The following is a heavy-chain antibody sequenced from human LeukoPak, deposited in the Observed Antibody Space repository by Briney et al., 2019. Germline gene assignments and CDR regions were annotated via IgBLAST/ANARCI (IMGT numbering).Heavy chain of an antibody. V-gene: IGHV4-59*01. J-gene: IGHJ4*02. D-gene: IGHD5-18*01. CDR1: GGSISSYY. CDR3: ARGGYSYGYDDDFDY. Sequence: NASETLSLTCTVSGGSISSYYWSWIRQPPGKGLEWIGYIHNSGSTNYNPSLKSRVTISVDTAKNEFSLKLSYVTAADTAVYYCARGGYSYGYDDDFDYWGQGTLVTVSS. CDR2: IHNSGST.